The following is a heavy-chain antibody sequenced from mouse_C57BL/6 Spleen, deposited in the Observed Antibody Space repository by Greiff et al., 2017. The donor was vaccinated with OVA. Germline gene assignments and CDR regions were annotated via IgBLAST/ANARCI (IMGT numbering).Heavy chain of an antibody. CDR2: IDPSDSST. D-gene: IGHD2-3*01. CDR1: GYTFTSYW. CDR3: AIYDGSYYFDY. V-gene: IGHV1-59*01. Sequence: QVQLQQPGAELVRPGTSVKLSCKASGYTFTSYWMHWVKQRPGPGLEWIGVIDPSDSSTNYNHTFKGKATLTVDTSSSTAYMQLSSRTSEDSAVYYCAIYDGSYYFDYWGQGTTLTVSS. J-gene: IGHJ2*01.